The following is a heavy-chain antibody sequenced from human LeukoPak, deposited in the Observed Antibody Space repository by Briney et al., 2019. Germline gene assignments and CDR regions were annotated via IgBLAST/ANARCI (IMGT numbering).Heavy chain of an antibody. CDR1: GFTFSSYS. CDR2: ISRSTTFT. J-gene: IGHJ2*01. Sequence: SGGSLRLSCAASGFTFSSYSMNWVRQAPGKGLEWVSSISRSTTFTSYTDSVRGRFTISRDNAKNLLYLQMNSLSVDDTALYYCTRDVKGTRLIVYFDLWGRGTPVSVSS. D-gene: IGHD3-22*01. CDR3: TRDVKGTRLIVYFDL. V-gene: IGHV3-21*01.